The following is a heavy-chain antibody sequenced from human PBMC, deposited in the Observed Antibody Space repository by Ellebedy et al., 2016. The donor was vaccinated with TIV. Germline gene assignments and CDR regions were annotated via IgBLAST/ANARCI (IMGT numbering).Heavy chain of an antibody. J-gene: IGHJ4*02. V-gene: IGHV3-66*01. CDR3: VRDPPADSTSTWG. CDR1: GVTVINNY. D-gene: IGHD6-6*01. CDR2: MYSGGST. Sequence: GESLKISCAASGVTVINNYMTWVRQAPGKGLEWVSVMYSGGSTYYADSVKGRFTVSRDGSKNTLYLQMNSLRAEDTAVYYCVRDPPADSTSTWGWGQGTLVTVSS.